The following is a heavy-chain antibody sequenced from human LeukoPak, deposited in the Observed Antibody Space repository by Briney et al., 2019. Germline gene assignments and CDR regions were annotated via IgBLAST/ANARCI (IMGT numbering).Heavy chain of an antibody. Sequence: GASVKVSCKASGYTFTSYGISWVRQAPGQGLEWMGWINPNSGGTNYAQKFQGRVTMTRDTSISTAYMELSRLRSDDTAVYYCARSLAPYTVVYYWGQGTLVTVSS. CDR1: GYTFTSYG. J-gene: IGHJ4*02. V-gene: IGHV1-2*02. CDR3: ARSLAPYTVVYY. CDR2: INPNSGGT. D-gene: IGHD2-15*01.